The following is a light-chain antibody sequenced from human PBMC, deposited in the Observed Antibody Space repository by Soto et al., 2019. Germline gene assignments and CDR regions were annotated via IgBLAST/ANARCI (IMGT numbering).Light chain of an antibody. CDR1: TGAVTSGHY. V-gene: IGLV7-46*01. CDR2: DIS. J-gene: IGLJ3*02. CDR3: FLSYDSTRV. Sequence: QAVVTQEPSVTVSPGGTVTLTCGSSTGAVTSGHYPYWVQQKPGQAPWTLIYDISNKHSWTPARFSGSLLGGKAALTLSGAQPEDEADYYCFLSYDSTRVFGGGTKLTVL.